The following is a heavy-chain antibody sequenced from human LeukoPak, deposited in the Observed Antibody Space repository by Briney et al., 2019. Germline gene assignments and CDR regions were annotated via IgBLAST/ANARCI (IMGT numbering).Heavy chain of an antibody. V-gene: IGHV3-11*04. CDR1: GFTFSDYY. D-gene: IGHD3-10*02. CDR3: AELGITIIGGV. J-gene: IGHJ6*04. CDR2: VSSGSSTI. Sequence: AGGSLRLSCAASGFTFSDYYMSWIRQAPGKGLEWVSYVSSGSSTIYYADSVKGRFTISRDNAKNSLYLQMNSLRAEDTAVYYCAELGITIIGGVWGKGTTVTISS.